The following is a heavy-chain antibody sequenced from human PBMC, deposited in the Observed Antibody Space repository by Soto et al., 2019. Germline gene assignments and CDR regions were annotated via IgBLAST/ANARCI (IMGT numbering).Heavy chain of an antibody. D-gene: IGHD1-1*01. J-gene: IGHJ4*02. CDR1: GFTFRDYG. V-gene: IGHV3-30*03. Sequence: EGSLRLSCAAFGFTFRDYGMHWVRQTPGKGLEWVAMISSDRSNKYYADSVKGRFTISRDNSKNTLYLQMNSLRGDDTAMYYCATDADAARVHASRQFDHWGQGTLVTVSS. CDR2: ISSDRSNK. CDR3: ATDADAARVHASRQFDH.